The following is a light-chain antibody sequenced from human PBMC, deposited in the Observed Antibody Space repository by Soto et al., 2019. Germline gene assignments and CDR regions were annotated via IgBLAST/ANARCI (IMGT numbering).Light chain of an antibody. J-gene: IGKJ1*01. Sequence: EIVLTQSPGTLSLSPGERATLYCRSSQSVSSSYLAWYQQKPGQAPRLLIYDVSSRATGIPDRFSGSGSGTDFTLTISRLEPEDFAVYYCQQYGSSPTFGQGTKVEIK. V-gene: IGKV3-20*01. CDR3: QQYGSSPT. CDR2: DVS. CDR1: QSVSSSY.